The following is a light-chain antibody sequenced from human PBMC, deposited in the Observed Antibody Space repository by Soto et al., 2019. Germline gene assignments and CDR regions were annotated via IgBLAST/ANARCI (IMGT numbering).Light chain of an antibody. Sequence: QSVLTQPPSASGSPGQSVTISCTGTSIDIGAYNYVSWYQQHPGKAPKFMIYEVSKRPSGVPDRFSGSKSGNTASLTVSGLQAEDEAEYTCRAYAVRYTFVFGTGTKV. J-gene: IGLJ1*01. CDR2: EVS. V-gene: IGLV2-8*01. CDR1: SIDIGAYNY. CDR3: RAYAVRYTFV.